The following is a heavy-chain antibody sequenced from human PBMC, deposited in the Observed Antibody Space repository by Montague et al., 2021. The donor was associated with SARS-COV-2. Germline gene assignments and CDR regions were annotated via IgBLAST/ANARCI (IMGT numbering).Heavy chain of an antibody. D-gene: IGHD2-2*01. J-gene: IGHJ4*02. CDR2: LYYSGVT. CDR1: GASINAYY. CDR3: ARGGTRDIVLVPSALDY. V-gene: IGHV4-59*08. Sequence: SETLSLTCTVSGASINAYYWTWIRQPPGKGLDWIGFLYYSGVTNYNPSLKSRVTMSLDTSKNQFSLRLSSVTAADTAVYYCARGGTRDIVLVPSALDYWGRGIPVTVSS.